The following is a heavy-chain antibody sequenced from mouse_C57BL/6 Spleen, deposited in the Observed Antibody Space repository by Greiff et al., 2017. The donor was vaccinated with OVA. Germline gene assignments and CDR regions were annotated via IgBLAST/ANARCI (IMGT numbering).Heavy chain of an antibody. CDR2: LNPNNGGT. CDR1: GYTFTDYN. CDR3: ARMDYLYWYFDV. D-gene: IGHD2-4*01. J-gene: IGHJ1*03. Sequence: EVQLQQSGPELVKPGASVKMSCKASGYTFTDYNMHWVKQSHGKSLEWIGYLNPNNGGTSYNQKFKGKATLTVNKSSSTAYMELRSLTSEDSAVYYCARMDYLYWYFDVWGTGTTVTVSS. V-gene: IGHV1-22*01.